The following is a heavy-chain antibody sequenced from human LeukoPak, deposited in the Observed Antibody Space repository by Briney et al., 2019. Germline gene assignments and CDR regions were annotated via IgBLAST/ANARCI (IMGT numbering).Heavy chain of an antibody. J-gene: IGHJ4*02. D-gene: IGHD4-17*01. CDR3: ARDLYGDDYFDY. CDR2: VYYSGST. V-gene: IGHV4-59*01. CDR1: GGSISSYY. Sequence: SETLSLTCTVSGGSISSYYGSWIRQPPGKGLEWIGSVYYSGSTYYNPSLKSRVTISVDTSKNQFSLKLSSVTAADTAVYYCARDLYGDDYFDYWGQGTLVTVSS.